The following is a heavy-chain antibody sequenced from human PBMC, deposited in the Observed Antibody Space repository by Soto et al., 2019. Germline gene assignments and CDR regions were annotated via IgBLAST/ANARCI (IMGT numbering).Heavy chain of an antibody. Sequence: EVLLVESGGGLVQPGRSLTLSCGASGFNFDDHGMHWVRQAPGKGLEWVSGISWNGINRAYADSVKGRFSVYRDNAKNILYLEMSSLTTEATALYYCTRDLAVGATTRFSAFHIWGQGTTFTVSS. CDR2: ISWNGINR. D-gene: IGHD1-26*01. V-gene: IGHV3-9*01. CDR1: GFNFDDHG. CDR3: TRDLAVGATTRFSAFHI. J-gene: IGHJ3*02.